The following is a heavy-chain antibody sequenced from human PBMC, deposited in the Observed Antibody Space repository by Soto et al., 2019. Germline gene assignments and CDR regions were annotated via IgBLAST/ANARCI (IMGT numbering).Heavy chain of an antibody. CDR3: ARILGDSTSLPLGPFDY. J-gene: IGHJ4*02. CDR2: IDWDDDK. D-gene: IGHD2-2*01. Sequence: SGPTLVNPTQTLTLTFTFSVFSLSTSGMCVSWIRQPPGKALEWLARIDWDDDKYYSTSLKTRLTISKDTSKNQVVLTMTNMDPVDTATYYCARILGDSTSLPLGPFDYWGQGTLVTVSS. CDR1: VFSLSTSGMC. V-gene: IGHV2-70*11.